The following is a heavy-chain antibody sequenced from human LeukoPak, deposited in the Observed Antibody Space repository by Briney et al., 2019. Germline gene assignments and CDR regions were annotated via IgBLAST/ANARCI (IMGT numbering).Heavy chain of an antibody. Sequence: GGSLRLSCSASGFTFSSYAMHWVRQAPGKGLEYVSAISSHGGSTYYADSVKGRFTISRDNSKNTLYLQMSSLRAEDTAVYYWFEDEAPYYYDSSGYYFGDWGQGTLVTVSS. CDR3: FEDEAPYYYDSSGYYFGD. CDR1: GFTFSSYA. D-gene: IGHD3-22*01. CDR2: ISSHGGST. J-gene: IGHJ4*02. V-gene: IGHV3-64D*09.